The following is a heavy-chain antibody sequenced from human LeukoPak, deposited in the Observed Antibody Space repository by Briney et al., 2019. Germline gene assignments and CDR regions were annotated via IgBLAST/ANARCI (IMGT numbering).Heavy chain of an antibody. Sequence: SETLSLTCNVSGYSISSGYYWSWIRQPPGKGLEWIGYIYYRVTSDYNPSLKSRVTMSVDMSTRQISLKLSSVTAADTAVYYCARAVGGDGSGSLWGPGTLVTVSS. CDR1: GYSISSGYY. CDR3: ARAVGGDGSGSL. CDR2: IYYRVTS. D-gene: IGHD3-10*01. V-gene: IGHV4-61*01. J-gene: IGHJ4*02.